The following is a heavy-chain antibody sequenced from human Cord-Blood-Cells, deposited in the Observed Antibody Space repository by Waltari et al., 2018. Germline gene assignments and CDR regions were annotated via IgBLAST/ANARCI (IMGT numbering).Heavy chain of an antibody. CDR3: ARAVSYSSSSPLGY. CDR2: INPNSGGT. V-gene: IGHV1-2*02. J-gene: IGHJ4*02. D-gene: IGHD6-6*01. Sequence: QVQLVQSGAEVKKPGASVKVSCKASGYTFTGYYMHWVRQAPGQGLEWKGWINPNSGGTNYAQKLQGRGTMTRDTSISTAYMELSRRRSDDTAVYYCARAVSYSSSSPLGYWGQGTLVTVSS. CDR1: GYTFTGYY.